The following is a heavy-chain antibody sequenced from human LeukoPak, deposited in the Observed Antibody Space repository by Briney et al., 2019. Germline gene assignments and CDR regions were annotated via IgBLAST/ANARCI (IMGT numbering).Heavy chain of an antibody. CDR2: IYYSGST. Sequence: SETLSLPCTVSGGSISSSSYYWGWIRPPPGKGLEWIGSIYYSGSTYYNPSLKSRVTISVDTSKNQFSLKLSSVTAADTAVYYCARGGQWLGAFDIWGQGTMVTVSS. D-gene: IGHD5-12*01. V-gene: IGHV4-39*07. J-gene: IGHJ3*02. CDR1: GGSISSSSYY. CDR3: ARGGQWLGAFDI.